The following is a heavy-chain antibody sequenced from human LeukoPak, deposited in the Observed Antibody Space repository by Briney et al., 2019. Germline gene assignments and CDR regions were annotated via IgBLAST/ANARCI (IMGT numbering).Heavy chain of an antibody. J-gene: IGHJ6*02. V-gene: IGHV3-23*01. CDR1: GFTFSSYA. Sequence: GGSLRLSCAASGFTFSSYAMSWVRQAPGKGLEWVSAISGSGGSTYYADSVKGRFTISRDNSKNTLYLQMNSLRAEDTAVYYCAKDLEGQGIIVVPAYYYGMDVWGQGTTVTVSS. CDR2: ISGSGGST. D-gene: IGHD2-2*01. CDR3: AKDLEGQGIIVVPAYYYGMDV.